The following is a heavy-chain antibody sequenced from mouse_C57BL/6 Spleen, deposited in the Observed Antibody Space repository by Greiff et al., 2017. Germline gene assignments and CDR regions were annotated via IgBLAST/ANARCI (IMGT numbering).Heavy chain of an antibody. J-gene: IGHJ3*01. D-gene: IGHD3-2*02. CDR2: INPSNGGT. Sequence: QVQLKQPGTELVKPGASVKLSCEASGYTFTSYWMHWVKQRPGQGLEWIGNINPSNGGTNYNEKFKSKATLTVDKSSSTAYMQLSSLTSEDSAVYYCARSGNAGAWFAYWGQGTLVTVSA. CDR1: GYTFTSYW. V-gene: IGHV1-53*01. CDR3: ARSGNAGAWFAY.